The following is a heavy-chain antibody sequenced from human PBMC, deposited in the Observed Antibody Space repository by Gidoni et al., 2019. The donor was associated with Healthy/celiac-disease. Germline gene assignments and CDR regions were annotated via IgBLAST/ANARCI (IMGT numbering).Heavy chain of an antibody. Sequence: QVQLQESGPGLVKPSEPLSLTCTVSGGSISSYYWSWIRQPPGKGLEWIGYIYYSGSTNYNPSLKSRVTISVDTSKNQFSLKLSSVTAADTAVYYCARTYDSSGYGDAFDIWGQGTMVTVSS. CDR1: GGSISSYY. CDR3: ARTYDSSGYGDAFDI. V-gene: IGHV4-59*01. D-gene: IGHD3-22*01. J-gene: IGHJ3*02. CDR2: IYYSGST.